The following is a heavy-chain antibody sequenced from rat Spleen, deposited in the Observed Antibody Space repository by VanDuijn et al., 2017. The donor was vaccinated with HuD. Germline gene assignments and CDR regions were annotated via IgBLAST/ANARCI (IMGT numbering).Heavy chain of an antibody. J-gene: IGHJ2*01. CDR3: ARGDYGYNYYFDY. CDR2: ISTGGGNT. D-gene: IGHD1-9*01. V-gene: IGHV5S23*01. CDR1: GFSFSDYY. Sequence: EVQLVESGGGLVQPGRSLKLSCAVSGFSFSDYYMAWVRQAPTKGLEWVASISTGGGNTYYRDSVKGRFIISRDNAKSTLYLQMDSLRSEDTATYYCARGDYGYNYYFDYWGQGVMVTVSS.